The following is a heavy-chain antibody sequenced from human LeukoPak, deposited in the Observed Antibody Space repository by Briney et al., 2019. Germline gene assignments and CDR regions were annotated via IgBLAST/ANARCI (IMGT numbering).Heavy chain of an antibody. D-gene: IGHD6-13*01. Sequence: GASVKVSCKVSGYTLTELSMHWVRQAPGKGLEWMGGFDPEDGETIYAQKFQGRVTMTEDTSTDTAYMELSSLRSEDTAVYYRATGDGPGYSSSFDYWGQGTLVTVSS. CDR3: ATGDGPGYSSSFDY. CDR1: GYTLTELS. V-gene: IGHV1-24*01. J-gene: IGHJ4*02. CDR2: FDPEDGET.